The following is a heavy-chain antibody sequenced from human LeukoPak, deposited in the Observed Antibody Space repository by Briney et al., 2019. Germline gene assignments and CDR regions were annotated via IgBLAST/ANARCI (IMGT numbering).Heavy chain of an antibody. V-gene: IGHV3-30-3*01. CDR1: GFTFSSYA. D-gene: IGHD5-18*01. CDR3: AREYSYGFDY. Sequence: GGSLRLSCAASGFTFSSYAMHWVRQAPGKGLEWVAVISYDGSNKYYADSVKGRFTISRDNSKNTLYLQMNSLRAEDTAVYYCAREYSYGFDYWGRGTLVTVSS. J-gene: IGHJ4*02. CDR2: ISYDGSNK.